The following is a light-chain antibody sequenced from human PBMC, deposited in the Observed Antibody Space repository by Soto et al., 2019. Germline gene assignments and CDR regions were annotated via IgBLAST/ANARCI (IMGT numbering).Light chain of an antibody. CDR1: QSISNW. CDR2: AAS. J-gene: IGKJ1*01. V-gene: IGKV1-39*01. Sequence: DIQMTQSPSTLSASVGDRVTITCRASQSISNWLAWYQQRPGEAPKLLIYAASSLQSGVPSRFSGSGSGADFTLTIGSLQPEDFATYYCQQSYTTPRTFGQGTKVEVK. CDR3: QQSYTTPRT.